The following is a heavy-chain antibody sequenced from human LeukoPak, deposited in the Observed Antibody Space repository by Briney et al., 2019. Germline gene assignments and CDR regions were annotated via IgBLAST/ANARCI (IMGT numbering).Heavy chain of an antibody. CDR1: GYTFTGYY. CDR3: VCSGSYHRYYFDY. D-gene: IGHD1-26*01. J-gene: IGHJ4*02. V-gene: IGHV1-2*02. CDR2: INPNSGGT. Sequence: ASVKVSCKASGYTFTGYYMHWVRQAPGQGLEWMGWINPNSGGTNYAQKFQGRVTMTRDTSISTAYMELSRLRSDDTAVYYCVCSGSYHRYYFDYWGQGTLVTVSS.